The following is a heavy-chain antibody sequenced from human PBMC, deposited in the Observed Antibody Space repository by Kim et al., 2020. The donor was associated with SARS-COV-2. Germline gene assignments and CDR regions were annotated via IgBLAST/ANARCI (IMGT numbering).Heavy chain of an antibody. CDR1: GFTFSDYH. CDR3: ARGGNYDSSVHMGKHFD. J-gene: IGHJ4*01. V-gene: IGHV3-11*05. D-gene: IGHD3-22*01. Sequence: GGSLRLSCGASGFTFSDYHMNWIRQAPGKGLEWVSYISGPSRYTNYAASVRGRFAISRDNAGNSLYLQMDSLRAEDTAVYYCARGGNYDSSVHMGKHFD. CDR2: ISGPSRYT.